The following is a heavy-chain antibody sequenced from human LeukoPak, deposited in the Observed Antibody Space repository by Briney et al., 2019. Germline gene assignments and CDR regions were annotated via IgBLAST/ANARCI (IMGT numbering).Heavy chain of an antibody. CDR1: GFSLPTPGVG. Sequence: ESGPTLVKPTHTFTLTCSFFGFSLPTPGVGVAWIRQPPAKALEWLALIYWDDDKAYSPSLTHSLTITKDTSINQVVLTMTNMDPVDTATYFCALRPKSGANWFDPWGQGTLVTVSS. CDR3: ALRPKSGANWFDP. J-gene: IGHJ5*02. D-gene: IGHD1-26*01. CDR2: IYWDDDK. V-gene: IGHV2-5*02.